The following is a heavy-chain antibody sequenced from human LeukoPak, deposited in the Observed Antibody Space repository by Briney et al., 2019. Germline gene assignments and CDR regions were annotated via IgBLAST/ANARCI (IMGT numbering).Heavy chain of an antibody. CDR3: ARADYYDSSGYYYGNACDY. V-gene: IGHV1-18*01. Sequence: ASVKVSCKASGYTFTNFGINWVRQAPGQGLEWMGWISAYNGNTNYAQKLQGRVTMTTDTSTSTAYMELRSLRSDDTAVYYCARADYYDSSGYYYGNACDYWGQGTLVTVSS. CDR2: ISAYNGNT. D-gene: IGHD3-22*01. CDR1: GYTFTNFG. J-gene: IGHJ4*02.